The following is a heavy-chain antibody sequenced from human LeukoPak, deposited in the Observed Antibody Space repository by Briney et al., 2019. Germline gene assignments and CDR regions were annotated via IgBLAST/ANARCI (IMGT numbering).Heavy chain of an antibody. Sequence: SVKVSCKASGGTFSSYAIIWVRQAPGQGLEWMGRIIPILGIANYAQKFQGRVTITADKSTSTAYMELSSLRSEDTAVYYCAREDPLYSSSHGSDYWGQGTLVTVSS. D-gene: IGHD6-6*01. J-gene: IGHJ4*02. CDR1: GGTFSSYA. CDR3: AREDPLYSSSHGSDY. V-gene: IGHV1-69*04. CDR2: IIPILGIA.